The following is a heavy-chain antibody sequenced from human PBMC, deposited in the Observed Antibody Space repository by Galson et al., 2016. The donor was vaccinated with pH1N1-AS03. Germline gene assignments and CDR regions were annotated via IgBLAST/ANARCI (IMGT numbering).Heavy chain of an antibody. J-gene: IGHJ3*02. V-gene: IGHV1-69*04. CDR2: IIPMLNIP. Sequence: SVKVSCKASGGTFNTYAISWVRQAPGQGLEWMGRIIPMLNIPDYAQKFQVRVTITADTSTNTAYMELTNLRSDDTALYYCAKGYSATPSGTFDIWGQGKMVTVSS. D-gene: IGHD2-15*01. CDR1: GGTFNTYA. CDR3: AKGYSATPSGTFDI.